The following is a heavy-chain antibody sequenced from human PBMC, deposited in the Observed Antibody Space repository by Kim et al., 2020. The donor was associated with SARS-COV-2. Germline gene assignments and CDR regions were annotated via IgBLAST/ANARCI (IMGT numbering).Heavy chain of an antibody. V-gene: IGHV4-31*02. D-gene: IGHD3-10*01. J-gene: IGHJ4*02. CDR3: ARTYGSGSYYNVVVFDY. Sequence: KSRITISVDTSKNQFSLKLSSVTAADTAVYYCARTYGSGSYYNVVVFDYWGQGTLVTVSS.